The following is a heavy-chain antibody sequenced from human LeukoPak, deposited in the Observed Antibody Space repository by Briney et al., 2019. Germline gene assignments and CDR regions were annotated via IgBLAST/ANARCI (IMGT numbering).Heavy chain of an antibody. Sequence: PSETLSLTCTVYGGSISSYYWSWIRQPAGKGLEWIGRIYTSGSTNYNPSLKSRVTMSVDTSKDQFSLKLSSVTAADTAVYYCARESDYVWGSYLTHDYWGQGTLVTVSS. V-gene: IGHV4-4*07. CDR2: IYTSGST. CDR1: GGSISSYY. CDR3: ARESDYVWGSYLTHDY. J-gene: IGHJ4*02. D-gene: IGHD3-16*02.